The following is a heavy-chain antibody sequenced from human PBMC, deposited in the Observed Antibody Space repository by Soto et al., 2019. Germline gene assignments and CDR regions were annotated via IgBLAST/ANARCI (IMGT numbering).Heavy chain of an antibody. CDR2: IYLSDSDT. Sequence: LGESLKISCKASGYSFTNYWIAWVRQMPGKGLEWMGIIYLSDSDTTYNPSFQGQVIISADKSIDTAFLQWSSLKASDTAMFYCASPGTFGSSSYFFDSWGQGTLVTVSS. CDR3: ASPGTFGSSSYFFDS. CDR1: GYSFTNYW. D-gene: IGHD6-13*01. V-gene: IGHV5-51*01. J-gene: IGHJ4*02.